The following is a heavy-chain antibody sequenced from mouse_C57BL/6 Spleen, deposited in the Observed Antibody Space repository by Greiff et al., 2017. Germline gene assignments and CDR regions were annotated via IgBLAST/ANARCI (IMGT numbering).Heavy chain of an antibody. CDR1: GFNIKDDY. D-gene: IGHD2-3*01. V-gene: IGHV14-4*01. Sequence: EVQLVESGAELVRPGASVKLSCTASGFNIKDDYMHWVKQRPEQGLEWIGWIDPENGDTEYASKFQGKATITADTSSNTAYLQLSSLTSEDTAVYYCTTGYDGYYWFAYWGQGTLVTVSA. J-gene: IGHJ3*01. CDR3: TTGYDGYYWFAY. CDR2: IDPENGDT.